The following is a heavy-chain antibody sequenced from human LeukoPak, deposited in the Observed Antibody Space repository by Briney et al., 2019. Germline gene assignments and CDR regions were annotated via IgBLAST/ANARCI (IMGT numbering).Heavy chain of an antibody. J-gene: IGHJ4*02. D-gene: IGHD4-17*01. CDR2: IYYSGST. V-gene: IGHV4-30-4*01. CDR3: ARSRSYGDYPPDY. CDR1: GGSISSGDYY. Sequence: PSQTLSLTCTVSGGSISSGDYYWSWIRQPPGKGLEWIGYIYYSGSTYYNPSLKSRVTISVDTSKNQFSLKLSSVTAADTAVYYCARSRSYGDYPPDYWGQGTRVTVSS.